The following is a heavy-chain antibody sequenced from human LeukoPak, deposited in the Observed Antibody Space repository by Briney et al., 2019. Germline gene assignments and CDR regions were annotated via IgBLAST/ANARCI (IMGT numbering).Heavy chain of an antibody. Sequence: GESLKISCKGSGYSFTSYWIGWERQMPGKGLEWMGIIYPGDSDTRYSPSFQGQVTISADKSISTAYLQWSSLKASDTAMYYCARGALGCCSSTSCYNFDYWGQGTLVTVSS. D-gene: IGHD2-2*01. CDR1: GYSFTSYW. CDR2: IYPGDSDT. CDR3: ARGALGCCSSTSCYNFDY. J-gene: IGHJ4*02. V-gene: IGHV5-51*01.